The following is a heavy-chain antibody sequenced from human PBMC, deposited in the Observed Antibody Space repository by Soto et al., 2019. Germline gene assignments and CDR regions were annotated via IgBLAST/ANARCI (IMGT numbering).Heavy chain of an antibody. D-gene: IGHD3-10*01. CDR3: ARGVPSRYFDL. Sequence: SETLSLTCAVYGGSFSDYYWSWIRQPPGKGLEWIGEINHSGSTNYNPSLKSRVTISVDTSKNQFSLKLNSVTAADTAVYYCARGVPSRYFDLWGRGTPVTVS. CDR1: GGSFSDYY. J-gene: IGHJ2*01. CDR2: INHSGST. V-gene: IGHV4-34*01.